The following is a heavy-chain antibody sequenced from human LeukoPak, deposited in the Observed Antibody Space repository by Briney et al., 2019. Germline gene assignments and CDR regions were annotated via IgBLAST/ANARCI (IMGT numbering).Heavy chain of an antibody. Sequence: PSQTLSLTCTVSGGSISSGDYYWSWIRQPPGKGLEWIGYIYYSGSTYYNPSLKSRVTISVDTSKNQFSLKLSSVTAADTAVYYCARAGDYYDSIEMSNWFDPRGQGTLVTVSS. CDR3: ARAGDYYDSIEMSNWFDP. V-gene: IGHV4-30-4*01. CDR2: IYYSGST. D-gene: IGHD3-22*01. J-gene: IGHJ5*02. CDR1: GGSISSGDYY.